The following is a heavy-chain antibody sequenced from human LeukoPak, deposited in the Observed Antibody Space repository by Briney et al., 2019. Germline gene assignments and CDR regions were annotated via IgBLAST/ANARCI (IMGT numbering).Heavy chain of an antibody. Sequence: GESLKISCKGSGYSFVNYWIGWVRQMPGKGLEWMGIIYPGDSDTRYSASFEGQVTISVDKFTSTAYLQWSSLKASDTAMYYCARQKDGYNSIWFPSDYWGQGTLVTVSS. V-gene: IGHV5-51*01. D-gene: IGHD5-24*01. J-gene: IGHJ4*02. CDR1: GYSFVNYW. CDR3: ARQKDGYNSIWFPSDY. CDR2: IYPGDSDT.